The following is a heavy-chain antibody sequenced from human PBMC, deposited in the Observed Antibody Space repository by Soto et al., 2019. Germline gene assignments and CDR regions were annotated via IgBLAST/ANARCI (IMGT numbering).Heavy chain of an antibody. CDR3: ASDSITTSGHMDV. V-gene: IGHV5-51*01. CDR1: GYSFPSYW. J-gene: IGHJ6*02. CDR2: IYPADSDT. Sequence: AGPLNISCQCFGYSFPSYWIPRVRQLPGKGLEWMGIIYPADSDTRYSPSFQGQFYISADKSINTAYLQWRSLKASDTAMYHRASDSITTSGHMDVWRQGTTPTATS. D-gene: IGHD1-20*01.